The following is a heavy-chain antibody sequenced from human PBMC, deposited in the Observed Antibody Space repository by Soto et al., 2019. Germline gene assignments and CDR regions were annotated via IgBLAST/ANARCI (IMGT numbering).Heavy chain of an antibody. D-gene: IGHD6-13*01. CDR2: ISSSGSTI. Sequence: GGSPRLSCAASGFTFSSYEMNWVRQAPGKGLEWVSYISSSGSTIYYTDSVKGRFTISRDNAKNSLYLQMNSLRAEDTAVYYCARKSSSWLDYYYYGMDVWGQGTTVTVSS. V-gene: IGHV3-48*03. CDR3: ARKSSSWLDYYYYGMDV. J-gene: IGHJ6*02. CDR1: GFTFSSYE.